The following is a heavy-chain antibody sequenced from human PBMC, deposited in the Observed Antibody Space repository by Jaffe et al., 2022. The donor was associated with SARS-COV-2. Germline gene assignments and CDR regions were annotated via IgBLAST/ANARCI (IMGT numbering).Heavy chain of an antibody. V-gene: IGHV3-7*01. Sequence: QLVESGGGLVRPGGSLRLSCAASGVSLSTYWMTWVRQAPGKGLEWVANINPDGSEKYYVDAVRGRFSISRDNSKNLLYLQMNNLRAEDTALYYCASRPPGRTYHAVFDFWGQGSEVIVSS. D-gene: IGHD2-15*01. J-gene: IGHJ4*02. CDR3: ASRPPGRTYHAVFDF. CDR2: INPDGSEK. CDR1: GVSLSTYW.